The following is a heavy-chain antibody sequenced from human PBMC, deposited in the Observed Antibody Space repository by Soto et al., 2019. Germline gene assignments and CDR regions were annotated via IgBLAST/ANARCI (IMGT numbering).Heavy chain of an antibody. CDR1: GYIMTTYG. Sequence: QVQLVQSGTEVKKPGASVKVSCKASGYIMTTYGVSWVRQAPGQGLEWVGWISAYNDHTNYAQKFQGRVTMTTDTSTSTADMELRSLRSDDTAVYYCERGTYFDYWGQGTLVTVSS. D-gene: IGHD1-1*01. CDR3: ERGTYFDY. CDR2: ISAYNDHT. J-gene: IGHJ4*02. V-gene: IGHV1-18*01.